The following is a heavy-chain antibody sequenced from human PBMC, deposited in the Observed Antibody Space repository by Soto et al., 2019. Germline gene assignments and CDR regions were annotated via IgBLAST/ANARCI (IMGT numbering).Heavy chain of an antibody. CDR1: GFSFSSYG. CDR3: ARDDDYGDNGLDY. J-gene: IGHJ4*02. V-gene: IGHV3-33*01. D-gene: IGHD4-17*01. Sequence: QVQLVESGGGVVQPGRSLRLSCAASGFSFSSYGMHWVRQAPGKGLEWVAVILDDGSDKDYTDAVKGRFTISRDNSKNTLYLEMNSLSAEDTAVYYCARDDDYGDNGLDYWGQGTLVTASS. CDR2: ILDDGSDK.